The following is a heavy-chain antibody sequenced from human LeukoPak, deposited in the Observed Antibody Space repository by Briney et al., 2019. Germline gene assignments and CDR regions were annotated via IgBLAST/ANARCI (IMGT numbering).Heavy chain of an antibody. D-gene: IGHD5-18*01. V-gene: IGHV1-46*01. J-gene: IGHJ4*02. CDR1: GYTFTSYY. CDR2: INPSGGST. Sequence: ASVKVSXKASGYTFTSYYMHWVRQAPGQGLEWIGIINPSGGSTSYAQKFQGRVTMTRDTSTSTVYMELSSLRSEDTAVYYCARGGYSYGYDYWGQGTLVTVSS. CDR3: ARGGYSYGYDY.